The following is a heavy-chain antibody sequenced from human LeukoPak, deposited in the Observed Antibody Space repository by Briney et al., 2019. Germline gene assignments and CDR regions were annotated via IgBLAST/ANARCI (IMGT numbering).Heavy chain of an antibody. Sequence: GGSLRLSCAASGLTFSGYWMNWVRQAPGKGLEWVASIKPDGSEKYYVDSVKGRSTISRDNAKKSLYLQMTSLRDEDTAVYYCARGSGDYSGQGTLVTVSS. J-gene: IGHJ4*02. CDR3: ARGSGDY. CDR1: GLTFSGYW. CDR2: IKPDGSEK. V-gene: IGHV3-7*04.